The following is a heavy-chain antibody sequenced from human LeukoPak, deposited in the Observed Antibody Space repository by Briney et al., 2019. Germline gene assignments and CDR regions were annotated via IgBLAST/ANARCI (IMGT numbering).Heavy chain of an antibody. D-gene: IGHD2-2*01. CDR2: IYYSGST. V-gene: IGHV4-59*12. CDR3: ARDVVAAVGSFDY. Sequence: ASETLSLTCTVSGGSISSYYWSWIRQPPGKGLEWIGYIYYSGSTNYSPSLKSRVTMSVDTSKNQFSLKLSSVTAADTAVYYCARDVVAAVGSFDYWGQGTQVTVSS. CDR1: GGSISSYY. J-gene: IGHJ4*02.